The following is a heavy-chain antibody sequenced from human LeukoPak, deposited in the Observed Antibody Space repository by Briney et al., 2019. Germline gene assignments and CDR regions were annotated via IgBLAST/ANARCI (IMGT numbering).Heavy chain of an antibody. Sequence: GASVKVSCKASGYTFTGVYIHWVRQAPGQGLEWMAWINPQSGATNYAQKFQGRVTMTRDMSINTAYMEVTSLRFDDTAVYYCARDRVGSGWPRPWYFEFWGQGTLVTVSS. CDR3: ARDRVGSGWPRPWYFEF. CDR2: INPQSGAT. D-gene: IGHD6-19*01. J-gene: IGHJ4*02. CDR1: GYTFTGVY. V-gene: IGHV1-2*02.